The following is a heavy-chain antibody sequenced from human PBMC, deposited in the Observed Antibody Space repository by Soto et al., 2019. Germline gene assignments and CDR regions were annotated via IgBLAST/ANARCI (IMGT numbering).Heavy chain of an antibody. CDR2: ISYDGSNK. D-gene: IGHD4-17*01. V-gene: IGHV3-30-3*01. J-gene: IGHJ6*02. Sequence: GGSLRLSCAASGFTFSSYAMHWVRQAPGKGLEWVAVISYDGSNKYYADTVKGQFTISRDNSKNTLNLKMNSLRAEDTAVYYCARDQSRDYYYYYYYGMDVWGQGTTVTVSS. CDR3: ARDQSRDYYYYYYYGMDV. CDR1: GFTFSSYA.